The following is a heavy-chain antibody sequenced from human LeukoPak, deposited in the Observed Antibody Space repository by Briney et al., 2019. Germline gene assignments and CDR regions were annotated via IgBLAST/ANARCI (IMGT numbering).Heavy chain of an antibody. CDR3: ARSDYDFWSGHYLALDY. CDR1: GFTFSSHW. V-gene: IGHV3-7*01. D-gene: IGHD3-3*01. CDR2: IKEDGSEK. J-gene: IGHJ4*02. Sequence: GGSLRLSCAASGFTFSSHWMNWVRQAPGKGLEWVANIKEDGSEKDYVDSVKGRFTISRDNAKNSLYLQMDSLRAEGTAVYYCARSDYDFWSGHYLALDYWGQGTLVTVSS.